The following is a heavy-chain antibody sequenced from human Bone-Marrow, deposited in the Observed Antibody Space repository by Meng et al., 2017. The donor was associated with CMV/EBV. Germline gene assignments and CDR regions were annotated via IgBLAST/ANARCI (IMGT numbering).Heavy chain of an antibody. V-gene: IGHV2-26*01. D-gene: IGHD6-6*01. Sequence: SGPTLVKPTETLTLTCTVSGFSLSNARMGVSWIRQPPGKAPEWLAHIFSNDEKSYSTSLKSRLTISKDTSKSQVVLTMTNMDPVDTATYYCARIEEYSSSSGNYYGMDVWGQGTTVTVSS. CDR1: GFSLSNARMG. J-gene: IGHJ6*02. CDR2: IFSNDEK. CDR3: ARIEEYSSSSGNYYGMDV.